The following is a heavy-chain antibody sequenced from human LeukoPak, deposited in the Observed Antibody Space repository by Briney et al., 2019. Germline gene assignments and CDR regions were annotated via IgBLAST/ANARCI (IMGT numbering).Heavy chain of an antibody. D-gene: IGHD2-2*01. Sequence: ASVKVSCKASGYTFTGYYLHWVRQAPGQGLEWMGWINPNSGGTSYAQNFQGRVTITRDTSISTAYMELRRLRSDDTAVHYCARDEAYCSSPSCSPELDYWRQGPLVTVSS. CDR1: GYTFTGYY. CDR2: INPNSGGT. V-gene: IGHV1-2*02. CDR3: ARDEAYCSSPSCSPELDY. J-gene: IGHJ4*02.